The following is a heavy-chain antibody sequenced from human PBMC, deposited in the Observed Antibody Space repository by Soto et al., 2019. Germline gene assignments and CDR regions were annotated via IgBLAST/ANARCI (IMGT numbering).Heavy chain of an antibody. D-gene: IGHD5-12*01. CDR1: GYSFSNYW. CDR3: ARLRRDGYKYYYYYGMDV. J-gene: IGHJ6*02. CDR2: IYPGDSDT. Sequence: PGESLKISCKGSGYSFSNYWIGWVRQMPGKGLEWMGIIYPGDSDTRYSPSFQGQVTISADKPISTAYLQWSSLKASDTAMYYCARLRRDGYKYYYYYGMDVWGQGTTVTVSS. V-gene: IGHV5-51*01.